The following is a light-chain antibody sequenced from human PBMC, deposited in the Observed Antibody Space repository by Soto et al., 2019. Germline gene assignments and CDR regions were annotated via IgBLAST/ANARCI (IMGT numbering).Light chain of an antibody. CDR2: DAS. J-gene: IGKJ2*01. Sequence: EIVLTQSPATLSLSPGEWATLSCRARQSVSSYLAWYQQKPGQAPRLLIYDASNRATGIPARFSGSGSGTDFTLTISSPEPEDFAVYYCQQRSNWPPYTFGQGTKLEIK. V-gene: IGKV3-11*01. CDR3: QQRSNWPPYT. CDR1: QSVSSY.